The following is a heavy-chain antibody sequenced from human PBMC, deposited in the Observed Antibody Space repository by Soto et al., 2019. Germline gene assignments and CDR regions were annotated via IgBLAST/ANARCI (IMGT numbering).Heavy chain of an antibody. CDR3: ARIPSGDPIDY. J-gene: IGHJ4*02. Sequence: SETLSLTCTVSGGSVSSGSYYWSWIRQPPGKGLEWIGYIYYSGSINYNPSLKSRVTISVDTSKNQFSLKLSSVTAADTAVYYCARIPSGDPIDYWGQGTLVTVSS. D-gene: IGHD2-21*02. CDR1: GGSVSSGSYY. CDR2: IYYSGSI. V-gene: IGHV4-61*01.